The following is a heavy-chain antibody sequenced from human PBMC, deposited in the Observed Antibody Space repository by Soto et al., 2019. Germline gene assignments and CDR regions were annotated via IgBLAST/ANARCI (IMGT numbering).Heavy chain of an antibody. CDR2: INPNSGGT. J-gene: IGHJ4*02. CDR1: GYTFSDYY. D-gene: IGHD3-22*01. V-gene: IGHV1-2*02. Sequence: ASVKVSCTASGYTFSDYYIHWVLQAPGQGLEWMGWINPNSGGTKYAPKFQGGVTMTRDTSKNQFSLKLSSVTAADTAVYYCARCLYYYDSRAVFFDYWGQGTLVTVSS. CDR3: ARCLYYYDSRAVFFDY.